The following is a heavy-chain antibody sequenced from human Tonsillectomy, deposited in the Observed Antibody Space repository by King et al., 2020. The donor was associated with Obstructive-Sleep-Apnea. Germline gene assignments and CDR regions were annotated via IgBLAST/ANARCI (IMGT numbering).Heavy chain of an antibody. CDR2: IDPSDAYT. V-gene: IGHV5-10-1*01. J-gene: IGHJ2*01. CDR1: GYNFTTYW. D-gene: IGHD6-19*01. Sequence: QLVQSGAEVKKPGASLKISCEGSGYNFTTYWITWVRQMPGKGLEWMARIDPSDAYTNYSPSFQGHVTISADKSISTAYLQWSSLKASDTAMYYCARRAVAGNWCYFALWGRGTLVTVSS. CDR3: ARRAVAGNWCYFAL.